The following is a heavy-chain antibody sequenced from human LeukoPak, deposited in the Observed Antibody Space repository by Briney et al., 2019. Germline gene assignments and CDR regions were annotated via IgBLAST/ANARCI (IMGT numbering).Heavy chain of an antibody. V-gene: IGHV1-46*01. CDR1: GYTFTSYY. CDR3: ARGSKVVVVAATRRSWDY. CDR2: INPSGGST. J-gene: IGHJ4*02. D-gene: IGHD2-15*01. Sequence: WASVKVSCKASGYTFTSYYMHWVRQAPGQGLEWMGIINPSGGSTSYAQKFQGSVTMTRDTSTSTVYMELSSLRSEDTAVYYCARGSKVVVVAATRRSWDYWGQGTLVTVSS.